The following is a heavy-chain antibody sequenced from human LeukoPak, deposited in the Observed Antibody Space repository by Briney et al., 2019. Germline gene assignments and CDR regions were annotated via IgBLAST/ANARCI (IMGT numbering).Heavy chain of an antibody. J-gene: IGHJ6*02. CDR3: AKDMNGAHYFGLDV. CDR2: ISWNRATM. D-gene: IGHD2-8*01. Sequence: PGGSLRLSCKGSGFSLGDHGMHWVRQAPEKGLEWVAGISWNRATMSYADSVRGRFTISRDNARNSLFLQMSSLRAEDTALYYCAKDMNGAHYFGLDVWGQGTTVTVSS. V-gene: IGHV3-9*01. CDR1: GFSLGDHG.